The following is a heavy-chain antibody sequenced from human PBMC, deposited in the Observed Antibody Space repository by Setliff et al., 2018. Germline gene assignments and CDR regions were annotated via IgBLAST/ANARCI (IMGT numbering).Heavy chain of an antibody. CDR3: RLWFGELLRDY. J-gene: IGHJ4*02. D-gene: IGHD3-10*01. Sequence: ETLSLSCATSGFTVSSSDMSWVRQAPGKGLEWISVLSGDGAIYYADSVKGRFTISGDKSKNTLYLQMNNVRADDTAVYYCRLWFGELLRDYWGQGTLVTVSS. V-gene: IGHV3-53*01. CDR2: LSGDGAI. CDR1: GFTVSSSD.